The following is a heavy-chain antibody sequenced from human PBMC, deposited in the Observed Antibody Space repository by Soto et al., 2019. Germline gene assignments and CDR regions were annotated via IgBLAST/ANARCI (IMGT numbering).Heavy chain of an antibody. CDR3: ARDWPRTIYNSDYYNYGMDV. CDR2: IYYNGST. CDR1: GGSVSSGDFY. J-gene: IGHJ6*02. V-gene: IGHV4-61*08. D-gene: IGHD6-19*01. Sequence: SETLSLTCTFSGGSVSSGDFYWSWIRQPPGKGLEWIGYIYYNGSTNYNPSLKSRVTISSDTSKNQFSLRLFSVTAADTAVYYCARDWPRTIYNSDYYNYGMDVWGQGTTVTVSS.